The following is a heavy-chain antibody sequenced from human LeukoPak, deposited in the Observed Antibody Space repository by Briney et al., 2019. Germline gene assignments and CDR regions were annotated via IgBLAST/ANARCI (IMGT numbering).Heavy chain of an antibody. D-gene: IGHD6-13*01. J-gene: IGHJ3*02. CDR1: GFTFSNAW. V-gene: IGHV3-7*01. CDR2: IKQDGSDK. Sequence: GGSLRLSCAASGFTFSNAWMSWVRQAPGKGLEWVANIKQDGSDKYYVDSVKGRFTISRDNAKNSLYLEMNSLRAEDTAVYYCAREALVAAVDDAFDIWGQGTMVTVSS. CDR3: AREALVAAVDDAFDI.